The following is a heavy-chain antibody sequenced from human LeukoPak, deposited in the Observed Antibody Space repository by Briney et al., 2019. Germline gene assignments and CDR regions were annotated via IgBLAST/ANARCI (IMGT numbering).Heavy chain of an antibody. V-gene: IGHV3-33*01. CDR1: GFTFSNFG. CDR3: ARDPSSRAAAGRGDY. J-gene: IGHJ4*02. CDR2: IWFDGSND. D-gene: IGHD6-13*01. Sequence: GGTLRLSCVTSGFTFSNFGVYWVRQTPGKGLEWVAVIWFDGSNDDYADSVKGRFTISRDNSKNTLFLEMNSLRAEDTAVYYCARDPSSRAAAGRGDYWGQGTLVIVSS.